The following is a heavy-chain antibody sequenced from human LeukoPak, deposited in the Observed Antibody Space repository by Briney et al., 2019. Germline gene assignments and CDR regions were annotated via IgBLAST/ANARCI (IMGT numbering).Heavy chain of an antibody. CDR2: ISGSGGST. CDR1: GFTFSSYA. J-gene: IGHJ4*02. V-gene: IGHV3-23*01. CDR3: AKSRWELRGSTLDY. D-gene: IGHD2-15*01. Sequence: GGSLRLSCAASGFTFSSYAMSWVRQAPGKGLEWVSAISGSGGSTYYADSVKGRFTISRDNSKNTLYLQMNSLRAEDTAVYYCAKSRWELRGSTLDYWGQGTLVTVSS.